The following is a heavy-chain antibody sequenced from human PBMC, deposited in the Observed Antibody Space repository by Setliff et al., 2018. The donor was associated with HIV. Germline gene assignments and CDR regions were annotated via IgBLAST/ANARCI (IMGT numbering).Heavy chain of an antibody. CDR3: TIATETPGMTTRENWFDP. J-gene: IGHJ5*02. V-gene: IGHV1-69-2*01. CDR2: VDPEDGET. Sequence: ASVKVSCKTSGYPFTDYFIHWIQQAPGKGLEWMGRVDPEDGETILAERFQGRVTMTADTSTDPAFMELSSLRSEDTATYYCTIATETPGMTTRENWFDPWGQGTLVTVSS. CDR1: GYPFTDYF. D-gene: IGHD1-1*01.